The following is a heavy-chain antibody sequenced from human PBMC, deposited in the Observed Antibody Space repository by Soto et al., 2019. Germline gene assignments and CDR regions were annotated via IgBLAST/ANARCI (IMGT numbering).Heavy chain of an antibody. CDR2: ISGPGSTI. CDR3: AKMLTMVRGVTGLRDFDF. Sequence: EVHLLEVGGNLIQPGGSLRLSCAASGFSFSNYAMSWVRQAPGQGLEWLSAISGPGSTIYYADSVKGRFTISRDNSKNTLYLQMNSLTGEDTAVYYCAKMLTMVRGVTGLRDFDFWGQGTLVTVSS. D-gene: IGHD3-10*01. CDR1: GFSFSNYA. V-gene: IGHV3-23*01. J-gene: IGHJ4*02.